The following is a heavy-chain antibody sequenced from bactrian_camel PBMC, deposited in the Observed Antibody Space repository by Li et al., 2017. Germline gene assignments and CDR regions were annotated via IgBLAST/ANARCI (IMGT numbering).Heavy chain of an antibody. CDR3: AADSCALVAGSLLQAVKPRATT. Sequence: QVQLVESGGGLVQPGGSLRLSCAASPHDSRDPEMTFSDYCMAWFRREPGKEREEVAAIDSDGETYADSVKGRFTISKDNAGNTLYLQMNSLRPEDTAMYYCAADSCALVAGSLLQAVKPRATTGVRGPRSPSP. V-gene: IGHV3S1*01. CDR1: PHDSRDPEMTFSDYC. CDR2: IDSDGET. J-gene: IGHJ4*01. D-gene: IGHD7*01.